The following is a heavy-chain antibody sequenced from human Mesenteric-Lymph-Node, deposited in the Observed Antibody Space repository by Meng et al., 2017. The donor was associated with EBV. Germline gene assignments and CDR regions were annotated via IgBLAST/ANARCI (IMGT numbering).Heavy chain of an antibody. D-gene: IGHD3-16*02. V-gene: IGHV4-34*01. J-gene: IGHJ4*02. CDR2: INHSGFS. CDR3: ARIRSIWGTYQNYYFDS. CDR1: CGSFSGFY. Sequence: QGERQQWGSGLLKPSETLSLHCAVYCGSFSGFYWTWIRQSPGRDLEWIGEINHSGFSKYNPSLKSRLTISLDTSKNQVSLTLGSVTAADTAVYYCARIRSIWGTYQNYYFDSWGQGTLVTVSS.